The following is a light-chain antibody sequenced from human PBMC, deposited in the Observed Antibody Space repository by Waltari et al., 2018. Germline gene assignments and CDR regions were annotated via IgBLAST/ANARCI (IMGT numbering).Light chain of an antibody. V-gene: IGLV2-14*03. CDR1: RSDVGGYNS. CDR3: SSYTSTRTLV. Sequence: QSALTQPASVSGTPGQSITISCTGTRSDVGGYNSVSWYKQHPGIAPKLLIYCVTYRPSGVSNRFSGSKSGNTASLTISGLQAEDEADYYCSSYTSTRTLVFGGGTTLTVL. J-gene: IGLJ2*01. CDR2: CVT.